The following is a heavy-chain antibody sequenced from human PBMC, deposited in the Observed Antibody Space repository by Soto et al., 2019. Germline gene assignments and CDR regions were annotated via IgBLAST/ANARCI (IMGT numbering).Heavy chain of an antibody. CDR2: IYSGGST. CDR3: ARDGRAAAGWDYFDY. CDR1: GFTVSSNY. J-gene: IGHJ4*02. D-gene: IGHD6-13*01. Sequence: GGSLRLSCAASGFTVSSNYMSWVRQAPGKGLEWVSVIYSGGSTYYADSVKGRFTISRDNSKNTLYLQMNSLRAEDTAVYYCARDGRAAAGWDYFDYWGQGTLVTVSS. V-gene: IGHV3-53*01.